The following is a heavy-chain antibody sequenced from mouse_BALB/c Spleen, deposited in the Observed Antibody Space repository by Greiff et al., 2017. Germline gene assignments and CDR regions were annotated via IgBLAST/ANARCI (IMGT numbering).Heavy chain of an antibody. Sequence: VQLQQSGAELARPGASVKMSCKASGSTFTSYTVHWVKQRPGQGLEWIGYINPSSGYTNYNQKFKDKATLTADKSSSTAYMQLSSLTSEDSAVYYCARGGNPGWGQGTTLTVSS. CDR3: ARGGNPG. CDR2: INPSSGYT. J-gene: IGHJ2*01. V-gene: IGHV1-4*01. D-gene: IGHD2-1*01. CDR1: GSTFTSYT.